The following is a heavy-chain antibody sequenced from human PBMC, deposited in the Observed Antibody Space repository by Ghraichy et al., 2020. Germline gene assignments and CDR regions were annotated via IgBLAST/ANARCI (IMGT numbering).Heavy chain of an antibody. Sequence: GGSLRLSCVASGFTFSSYAMSWVRQAPGKGLEWVSSISGSGGSAYYADSVKGRFTISRDNSKSTLYLQMNSLRAEDTAVYYCGSSYYDFWSGYKDWGQGTLVTVSS. CDR1: GFTFSSYA. D-gene: IGHD3-3*01. CDR3: GSSYYDFWSGYKD. V-gene: IGHV3-23*01. CDR2: ISGSGGSA. J-gene: IGHJ4*02.